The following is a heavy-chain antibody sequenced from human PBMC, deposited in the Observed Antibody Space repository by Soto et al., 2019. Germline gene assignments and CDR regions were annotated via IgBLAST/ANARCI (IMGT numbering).Heavy chain of an antibody. Sequence: GGSLRLSCAASGFTFSSYAMSWVRQAPGKGLEWVSYISSSSSYTNYADSVKGRFTISRDNAKNSLYLQMNSLRAEDTAVYYCARDDSYSSSCFDYWGQGTLVTVSS. CDR1: GFTFSSYA. J-gene: IGHJ4*02. CDR2: ISSSSSYT. V-gene: IGHV3-21*05. CDR3: ARDDSYSSSCFDY. D-gene: IGHD6-6*01.